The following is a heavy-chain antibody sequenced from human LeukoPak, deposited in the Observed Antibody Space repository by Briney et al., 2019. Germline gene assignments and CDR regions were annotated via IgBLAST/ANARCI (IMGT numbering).Heavy chain of an antibody. CDR1: GYTFTSYD. V-gene: IGHV1-8*01. CDR2: MNPNSGNT. J-gene: IGHJ6*03. Sequence: ASVKVSCKASGYTFTSYDINWVRQATGQGLEWMGWMNPNSGNTGYAQKFQGRVTMTRNTSISTAYMELSRLRSEDTAVYYCARGGRLYYYYYMDVWGKGTTVTISS. CDR3: ARGGRLYYYYYMDV.